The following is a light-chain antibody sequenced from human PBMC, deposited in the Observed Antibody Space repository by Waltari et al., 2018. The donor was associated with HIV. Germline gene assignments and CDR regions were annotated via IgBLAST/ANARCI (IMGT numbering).Light chain of an antibody. CDR3: QQYGSSSWT. V-gene: IGKV3-20*01. CDR1: QSVSSSY. J-gene: IGKJ1*01. Sequence: EIVLTQSPGTLSLSPGERATLSCRTSQSVSSSYLASSQQKPGQAPRLLIYGASSRATGIPDRFSGSGSGTDFTLTISRLEPEDFAVYYCQQYGSSSWTFGQGTKVEIK. CDR2: GAS.